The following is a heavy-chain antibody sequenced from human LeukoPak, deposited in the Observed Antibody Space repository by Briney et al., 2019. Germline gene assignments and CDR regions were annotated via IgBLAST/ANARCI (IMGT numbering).Heavy chain of an antibody. CDR3: ATAPYDSIGIFDY. J-gene: IGHJ4*02. V-gene: IGHV3-43D*03. Sequence: GGSLRLSCAASGFTFDDYAMHWVRQDPGKGLESVSLISWDGDSTYYSDSVKGRFTISRDNNKNSLYLQMNSLRTEDTALYYCATAPYDSIGIFDYWGQGTLVTVSS. CDR1: GFTFDDYA. D-gene: IGHD3-22*01. CDR2: ISWDGDST.